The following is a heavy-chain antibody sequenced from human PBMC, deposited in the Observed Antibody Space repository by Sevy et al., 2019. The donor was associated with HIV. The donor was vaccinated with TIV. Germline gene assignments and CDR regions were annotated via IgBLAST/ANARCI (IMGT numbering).Heavy chain of an antibody. J-gene: IGHJ4*02. V-gene: IGHV3-30-3*01. D-gene: IGHD6-13*01. CDR2: ISYDGSNK. CDR3: ARENPPYSSSWYEGVSFDY. CDR1: GFTFSSYA. Sequence: GGSLRLSCAASGFTFSSYAMHWVRQAPGKGLEWVAVISYDGSNKYYADSVKGRFTISRDNSKNTLYQQMNSLRAEDTDVYYCARENPPYSSSWYEGVSFDYWGQGPLVTVSS.